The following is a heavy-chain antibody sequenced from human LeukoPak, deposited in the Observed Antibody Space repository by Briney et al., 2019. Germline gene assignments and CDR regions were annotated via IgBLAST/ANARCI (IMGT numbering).Heavy chain of an antibody. J-gene: IGHJ3*02. CDR1: GGPFSHYY. V-gene: IGHV4-34*01. CDR3: ARGGRWESYSAFDI. D-gene: IGHD1-26*01. CDR2: ITHTRRT. Sequence: SETLSLTCAVSGGPFSHYYWNWIRQSPGKGLEWIGEITHTRRTNYNPVLRSRVTISVDTSRNQFSLKLRSMTAADTAVYYCARGGRWESYSAFDIWGQGTTVSVSS.